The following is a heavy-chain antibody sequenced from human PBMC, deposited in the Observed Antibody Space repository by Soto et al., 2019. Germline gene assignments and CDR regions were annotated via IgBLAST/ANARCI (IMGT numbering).Heavy chain of an antibody. CDR1: GFTFSSYA. V-gene: IGHV3-30-3*01. D-gene: IGHD6-19*01. J-gene: IGHJ5*02. Sequence: QVPLVESGGGVVQPGRSLRLSCAASGFTFSSYAMHWVRQAPGKGLEWVAVISYDGSNKYYADSVKGRFTISRDNSKNTLYLQRNSLRAEDTAVYYCARDSRTYSSGQEDWFDPWGQGTLVTVSS. CDR3: ARDSRTYSSGQEDWFDP. CDR2: ISYDGSNK.